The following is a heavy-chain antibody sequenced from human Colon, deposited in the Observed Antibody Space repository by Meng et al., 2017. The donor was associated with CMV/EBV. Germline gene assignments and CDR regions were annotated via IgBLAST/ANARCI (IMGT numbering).Heavy chain of an antibody. V-gene: IGHV3-74*01. Sequence: GEVLKNSCAASGFFSSSYWMHWVRQGPGKGLVWVSSINSDGSFTACVDSVKGQFTVSRDNAKNTVYLQMNSLTVEDAAVYYCGDFEAGWGQGTLVTVSS. J-gene: IGHJ4*02. D-gene: IGHD3-3*01. CDR2: INSDGSFT. CDR3: GDFEAG. CDR1: GFFSSSYW.